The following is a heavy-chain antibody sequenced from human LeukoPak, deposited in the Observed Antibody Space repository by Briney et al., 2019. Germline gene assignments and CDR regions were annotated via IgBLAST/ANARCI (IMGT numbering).Heavy chain of an antibody. CDR1: GFTFSSYA. V-gene: IGHV3-30-3*01. CDR3: TRGELGMVDY. Sequence: GGSLRLSCAASGFTFSSYAMHWVRQAPGKGLEWVAVISYDGSNKYYADSVKGRFTISRDNAKNSLYLQMNSLRAEDTAVYFCTRGELGMVDYWGQGTLVTASS. D-gene: IGHD5-24*01. J-gene: IGHJ4*02. CDR2: ISYDGSNK.